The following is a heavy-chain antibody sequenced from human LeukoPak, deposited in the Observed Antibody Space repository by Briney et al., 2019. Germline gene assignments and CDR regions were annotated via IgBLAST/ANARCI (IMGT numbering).Heavy chain of an antibody. CDR3: ARDKRYSSSWFSFDY. CDR1: GFTFSSYS. D-gene: IGHD6-13*01. Sequence: GGSLRLSCAASGFTFSSYSMNWVRQAPGKGLEWVSSISSSSSYIYYADSVKGRFTISRDNAKNSLYLQMNSLRAEDTAVYYCARDKRYSSSWFSFDYWGQGTLVTVSS. J-gene: IGHJ4*02. CDR2: ISSSSSYI. V-gene: IGHV3-21*01.